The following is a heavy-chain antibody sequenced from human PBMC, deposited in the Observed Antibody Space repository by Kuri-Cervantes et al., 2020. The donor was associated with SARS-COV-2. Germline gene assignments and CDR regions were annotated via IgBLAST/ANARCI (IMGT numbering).Heavy chain of an antibody. Sequence: ASVKVSCKASGYTFTGYYMHWVRQAPGQGLEWMGWINPNSGGTNYAQKFQGWVTMTRDTSISTAYMELSRLKSDDTAVYYCARPKGLAGTGHYYGLDVWGQGTTVTVSS. D-gene: IGHD1/OR15-1a*01. CDR3: ARPKGLAGTGHYYGLDV. CDR2: INPNSGGT. J-gene: IGHJ6*02. CDR1: GYTFTGYY. V-gene: IGHV1-2*04.